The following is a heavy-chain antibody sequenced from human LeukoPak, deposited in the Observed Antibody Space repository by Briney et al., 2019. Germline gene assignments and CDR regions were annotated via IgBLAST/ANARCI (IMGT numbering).Heavy chain of an antibody. CDR2: IYYSGST. V-gene: IGHV4-39*07. Sequence: SETLSLTCTVSGGSISSSSYYWGWIRQPPGKGLEWIGSIYYSGSTNYNPSLKSRVTISVDTSKNQFSLKLSSVTAADTAVYYCASNGYYVDAFDIWGQGTMVTVSS. CDR1: GGSISSSSYY. CDR3: ASNGYYVDAFDI. J-gene: IGHJ3*02. D-gene: IGHD5-18*01.